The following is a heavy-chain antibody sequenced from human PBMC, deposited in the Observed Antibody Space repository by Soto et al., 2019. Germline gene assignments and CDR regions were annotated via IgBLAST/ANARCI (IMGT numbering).Heavy chain of an antibody. D-gene: IGHD6-13*01. J-gene: IGHJ6*02. CDR2: IYYSGST. CDR3: AGSYSRSWAISYYYGMDV. CDR1: GGSISSYY. V-gene: IGHV4-59*01. Sequence: ASETLSLTCTVSGGSISSYYWSWIRQPPGKGLEWIGYIYYSGSTNYNTALKSRVTISVDTSKNQFSLKLSSVTAADTAVYYCAGSYSRSWAISYYYGMDVWGQGTTVTVSS.